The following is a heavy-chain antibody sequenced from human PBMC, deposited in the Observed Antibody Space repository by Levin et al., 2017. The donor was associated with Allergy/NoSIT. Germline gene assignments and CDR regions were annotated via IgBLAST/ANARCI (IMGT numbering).Heavy chain of an antibody. Sequence: PQASVKVSCKASGYTFTSYGISWVRQAPGQGLEWMGWISAYNGNTNYAQKLQGRVTMTTDTSTSTAYMELRSLRSDDTAVYYCARTYYYDSSGYYGGYYFDYWGQGGYYFDYWGQGTLVTVSS. J-gene: IGHJ4*02. V-gene: IGHV1-18*01. CDR1: GYTFTSYG. D-gene: IGHD3-22*01. CDR2: ISAYNGNT. CDR3: ARTYYYDSSGYYGGYYFDYWGQGGYYFDY.